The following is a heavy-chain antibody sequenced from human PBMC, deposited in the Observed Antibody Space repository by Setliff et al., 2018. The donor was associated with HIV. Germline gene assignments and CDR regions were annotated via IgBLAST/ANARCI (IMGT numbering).Heavy chain of an antibody. CDR2: INPHSGGT. D-gene: IGHD7-27*01. Sequence: ASVKVSCKASGYTFTGYYIHWVRQAPGQGLEWMGWINPHSGGTNYAQNFQGRVTMTRDTSIRTAYMELSRLRSDDTAVYYCAKTAMTGDPAIGWFDPWGQGTLVTVSS. V-gene: IGHV1-2*02. CDR1: GYTFTGYY. CDR3: AKTAMTGDPAIGWFDP. J-gene: IGHJ5*02.